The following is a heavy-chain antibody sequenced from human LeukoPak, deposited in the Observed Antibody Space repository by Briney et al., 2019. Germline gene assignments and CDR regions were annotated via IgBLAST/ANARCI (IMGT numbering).Heavy chain of an antibody. V-gene: IGHV3-7*01. CDR3: ARESGVGLATGDYMDV. CDR2: IKQDGSEK. Sequence: WGSLRLSCAASGFTFSSYWMSWVRQAPGKGLEWMANIKQDGSEKYYVDSVKGRFTISRDNAKNSLYLQMNSLRAEDTAVYYCARESGVGLATGDYMDVWGKGTTVTVSS. J-gene: IGHJ6*03. CDR1: GFTFSSYW. D-gene: IGHD7-27*01.